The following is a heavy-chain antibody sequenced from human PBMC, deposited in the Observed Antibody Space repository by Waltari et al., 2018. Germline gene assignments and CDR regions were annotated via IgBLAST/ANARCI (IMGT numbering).Heavy chain of an antibody. J-gene: IGHJ4*02. Sequence: QVQLVQSGAEVKKPGASVKVSCKASGYTFTSYDLNWVRQATGQGLEWMGWMNPNSGNTGYAQKFQGRVTMTRNTSISTAYMELSSLRSEDTAVYYCARATRDCSGGSCYRYYFDYWGQGTLVTVSS. D-gene: IGHD2-15*01. CDR3: ARATRDCSGGSCYRYYFDY. V-gene: IGHV1-8*01. CDR1: GYTFTSYD. CDR2: MNPNSGNT.